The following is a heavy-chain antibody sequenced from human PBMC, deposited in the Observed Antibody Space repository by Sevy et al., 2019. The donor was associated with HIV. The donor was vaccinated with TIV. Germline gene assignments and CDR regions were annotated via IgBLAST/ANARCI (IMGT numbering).Heavy chain of an antibody. Sequence: GGSLRLSCAASGFTFSNPWMSWVRQAPGKGLEWVGRIKSITDGGTTDYAAPVKGRFIISRDDSKNTLYLQMNSLQTEDTAVYYCTTGRLGYCSGGNCYSGGYWGPGTLVTVSS. D-gene: IGHD2-15*01. CDR3: TTGRLGYCSGGNCYSGGY. V-gene: IGHV3-15*01. CDR2: IKSITDGGTT. CDR1: GFTFSNPW. J-gene: IGHJ4*02.